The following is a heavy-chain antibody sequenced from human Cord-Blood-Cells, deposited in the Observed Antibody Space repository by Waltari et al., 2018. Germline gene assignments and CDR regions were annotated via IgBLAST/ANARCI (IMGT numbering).Heavy chain of an antibody. Sequence: EVQLVESGGGLVQPGRSLRLSCAASGFTFDDYAMHWVRQAPGKGLEWVSGISWNSGSIRYADSVKGRFTISRDNAKNSLYLQMNSLRAEDTALYYCAKDRVPYGAAAGTNWFDPWGQGTLVTVSS. V-gene: IGHV3-9*01. J-gene: IGHJ5*02. CDR2: ISWNSGSI. CDR3: AKDRVPYGAAAGTNWFDP. D-gene: IGHD6-13*01. CDR1: GFTFDDYA.